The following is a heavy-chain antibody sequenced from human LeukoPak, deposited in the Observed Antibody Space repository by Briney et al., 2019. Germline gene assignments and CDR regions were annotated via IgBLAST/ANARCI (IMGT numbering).Heavy chain of an antibody. Sequence: SETLSLTCAVYGGSFSGYYWSWIRQPPGKGLEWIGEINHSGSTNYNPSLKSRVTISVDTSKNQFSLKLSSVTAADTAVYYCARERDYDFWSGGESPAFDIWGQGTMVTVSS. CDR3: ARERDYDFWSGGESPAFDI. V-gene: IGHV4-34*01. CDR2: INHSGST. J-gene: IGHJ3*02. CDR1: GGSFSGYY. D-gene: IGHD3-3*01.